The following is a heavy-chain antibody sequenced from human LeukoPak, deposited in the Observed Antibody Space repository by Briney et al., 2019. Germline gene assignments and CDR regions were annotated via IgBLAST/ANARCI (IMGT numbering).Heavy chain of an antibody. CDR2: IYTSGST. Sequence: PSETLSLTCTVSGGSIISYYWSWIRQPAGKGLEWIGRIYTSGSTNYNPSLKSRVTMSVDTSKNQFSLKLSSVTAADTAVYYCAREVSSGSLWMGYYFDYWGQGTLVTVSS. CDR3: AREVSSGSLWMGYYFDY. V-gene: IGHV4-4*07. J-gene: IGHJ4*02. CDR1: GGSIISYY. D-gene: IGHD3-16*02.